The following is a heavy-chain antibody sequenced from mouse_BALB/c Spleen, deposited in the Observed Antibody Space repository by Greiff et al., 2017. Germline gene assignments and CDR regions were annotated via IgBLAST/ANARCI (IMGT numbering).Heavy chain of an antibody. Sequence: DVMLVESGGGLVKPGGSLKLSCAASGFTFSSYGMSWVRQTPDKRLELVATINSNGGSTYYPDSVKGRFTISRDNAKNTLYLQMSSLKSEDTAMYYCARDLGRRYYAMDYWGQGTSVTVSS. CDR3: ARDLGRRYYAMDY. CDR1: GFTFSSYG. V-gene: IGHV5-6-3*01. CDR2: INSNGGST. D-gene: IGHD3-1*01. J-gene: IGHJ4*01.